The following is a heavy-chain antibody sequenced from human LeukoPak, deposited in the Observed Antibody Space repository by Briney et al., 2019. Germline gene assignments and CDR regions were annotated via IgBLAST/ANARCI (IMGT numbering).Heavy chain of an antibody. J-gene: IGHJ3*02. Sequence: SETLSLTCTVSGGSISSSSYYWGWIRQPPGKGLEWIGSIYYSGSTYYNPSLKSRVTISVDTSKNQFSLKLSSVTAADTAVYYCARDSRSYGSGMGIWGQGTMVTVSS. V-gene: IGHV4-39*07. CDR1: GGSISSSSYY. CDR2: IYYSGST. CDR3: ARDSRSYGSGMGI. D-gene: IGHD3-10*01.